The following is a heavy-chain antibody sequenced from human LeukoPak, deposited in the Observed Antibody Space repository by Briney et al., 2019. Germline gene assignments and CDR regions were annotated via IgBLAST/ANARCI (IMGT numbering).Heavy chain of an antibody. CDR1: SGFIISSDYY. Sequence: SETLSLTCTVSSGFIISSDYYWGWIRQSPGKGLEWIGSIHYSGSAYYSPSLKSRVTISVDTSKNQFSLKLSSVTAADTAVYYCARATDYYYGSGSKYNWFDPWGQGTLVTVSS. J-gene: IGHJ5*02. V-gene: IGHV4-39*07. CDR2: IHYSGSA. CDR3: ARATDYYYGSGSKYNWFDP. D-gene: IGHD3-10*01.